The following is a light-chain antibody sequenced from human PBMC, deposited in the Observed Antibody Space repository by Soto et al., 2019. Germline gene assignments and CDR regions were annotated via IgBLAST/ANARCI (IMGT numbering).Light chain of an antibody. J-gene: IGLJ1*01. V-gene: IGLV2-14*03. Sequence: QSALTQPASVSGSPGQSITISCTGTRCDVGGYDFVSWYQQHPGKAPQLIIYDVSNRPSGVSDRFSGSKSGNTASLTISGLQTEDEADYYCNSYTGDSTYVFGAGTKLTVL. CDR2: DVS. CDR3: NSYTGDSTYV. CDR1: RCDVGGYDF.